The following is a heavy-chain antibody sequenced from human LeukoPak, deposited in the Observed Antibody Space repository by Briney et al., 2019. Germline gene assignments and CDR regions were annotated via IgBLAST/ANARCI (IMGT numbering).Heavy chain of an antibody. Sequence: SETLSLTCTVSGGSISSSSYYWGWIRQPPGKGLEWIVSIYYSGSTYYNPSLKSRVTISVDTSKNQFSLKLSSVTAADTAVYYCAGPLRWLQFYGMDVWGQGTTVTVSS. CDR1: GGSISSSSYY. CDR3: AGPLRWLQFYGMDV. CDR2: IYYSGST. D-gene: IGHD5-24*01. J-gene: IGHJ6*02. V-gene: IGHV4-39*01.